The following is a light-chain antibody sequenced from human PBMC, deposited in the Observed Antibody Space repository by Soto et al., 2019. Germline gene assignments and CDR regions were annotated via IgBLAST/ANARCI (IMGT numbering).Light chain of an antibody. Sequence: DIVLTHSPLSLPVIPGEPASISCSSSHSLQYSNGNTYLDWYLQKPGQSPQLLIYMLSYRASGVPDRFSGSGSGTDFTLKISRVEAEDVGVYYCMQRTEFPITFGQGTRLEI. CDR1: HSLQYSNGNTY. CDR3: MQRTEFPIT. J-gene: IGKJ5*01. CDR2: MLS. V-gene: IGKV2-40*01.